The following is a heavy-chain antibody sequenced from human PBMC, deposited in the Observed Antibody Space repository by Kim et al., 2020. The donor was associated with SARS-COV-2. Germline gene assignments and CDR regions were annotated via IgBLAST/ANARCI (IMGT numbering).Heavy chain of an antibody. CDR3: ARDLIAARPNWFDP. V-gene: IGHV1-18*01. CDR2: ISVYNGDT. CDR1: GYPFTTYG. J-gene: IGHJ5*02. Sequence: ASLKVSCKASGYPFTTYGISWVRQAPGQGLEWLGWISVYNGDTHYAQMLQGRVTMTTDTSTSTAYMELRSLRSDDTAVYYCARDLIAARPNWFDPWGQGTLVTVSS. D-gene: IGHD6-6*01.